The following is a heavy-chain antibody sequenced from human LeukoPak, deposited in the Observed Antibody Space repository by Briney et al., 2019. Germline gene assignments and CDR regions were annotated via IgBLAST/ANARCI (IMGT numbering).Heavy chain of an antibody. CDR3: ARGIPAAIRNDADWFDP. J-gene: IGHJ5*02. D-gene: IGHD2-2*02. CDR2: ISSSSSTI. V-gene: IGHV3-48*01. Sequence: PGGSLRLSCAASGFTFSNYNMSWVRQAPGKGLEWVSYISSSSSTIYYADSVKGRFTISRDNAKNSLYLQMNSLRAEDTAVYYCARGIPAAIRNDADWFDPWGQGTLVTVSS. CDR1: GFTFSNYN.